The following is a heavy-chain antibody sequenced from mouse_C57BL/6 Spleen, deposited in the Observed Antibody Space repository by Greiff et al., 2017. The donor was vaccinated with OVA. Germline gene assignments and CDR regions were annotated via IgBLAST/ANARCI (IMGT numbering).Heavy chain of an antibody. D-gene: IGHD4-1*01. J-gene: IGHJ1*03. CDR2: INPNYGTT. CDR1: GYSFTDYN. Sequence: VQLQQSGPELVKPGASVKISCKASGYSFTDYNMNWVKQSNGKSLEWIGVINPNYGTTSYNQKFKGKATLTVDQSSSTAYMQLNSLTSEDSAVYYWATEVLTGTGGYFDVWGTGTTVTVSS. V-gene: IGHV1-39*01. CDR3: ATEVLTGTGGYFDV.